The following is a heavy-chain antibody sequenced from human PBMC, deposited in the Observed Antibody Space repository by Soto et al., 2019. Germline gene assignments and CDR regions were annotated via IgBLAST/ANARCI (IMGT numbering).Heavy chain of an antibody. D-gene: IGHD4-17*01. CDR1: GGSISSYY. V-gene: IGHV4-59*01. Sequence: PSETLSLTCTVSGGSISSYYWSWIRQPPGKGLEWIGYIYYSGSTNYNPSLKSRVTISVDTSKNQFSLKLSSVTAADTAVYYCASQHYPGDPNFDYWGQGTLVTVSS. CDR3: ASQHYPGDPNFDY. J-gene: IGHJ4*02. CDR2: IYYSGST.